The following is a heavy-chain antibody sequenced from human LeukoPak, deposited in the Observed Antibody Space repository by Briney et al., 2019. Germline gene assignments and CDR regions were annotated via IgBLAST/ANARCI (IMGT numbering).Heavy chain of an antibody. CDR3: ARDDSWAFDI. D-gene: IGHD2-15*01. J-gene: IGHJ3*02. CDR2: ISSGSGSSI. V-gene: IGHV3-48*02. Sequence: PGGSLRLSCAASGFTFSSYSMNWVRQAPGKGLEWVSYISSGSGSSIYYADSVKGRFSISRDNAKNSLYLQMNSLRDEDTAVYHRARDDSWAFDIWGQGAMVTVSS. CDR1: GFTFSSYS.